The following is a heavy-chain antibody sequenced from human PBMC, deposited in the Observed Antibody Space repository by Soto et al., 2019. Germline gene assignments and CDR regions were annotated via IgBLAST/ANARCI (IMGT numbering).Heavy chain of an antibody. Sequence: QVQLVQSGAEVKKPGSSVKVSCKASGGTFSSYTISWVRQAPGQGLEWMGRIIPILGIANYAQKFQGRVTITANKSTSTAYMELSSLRTEDTAVYYCARRPDYDDSSGYGGAAFDIWGQGTMVTVSS. V-gene: IGHV1-69*02. CDR2: IIPILGIA. J-gene: IGHJ3*02. CDR1: GGTFSSYT. D-gene: IGHD3-22*01. CDR3: ARRPDYDDSSGYGGAAFDI.